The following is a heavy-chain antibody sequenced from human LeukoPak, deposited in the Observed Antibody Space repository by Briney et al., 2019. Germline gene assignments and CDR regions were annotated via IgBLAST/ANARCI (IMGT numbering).Heavy chain of an antibody. D-gene: IGHD3-22*01. CDR2: INPSGGST. Sequence: ASVKVSCKASGYTFTSYYMHWVRQAPGQGLEWMGIINPSGGSTSYAQKFQGRVTMTRDTSTSTVYMELSSLRSEDTAVYYCARVSDRLYYCDSSGGLDYWGQGTLVTVSS. CDR1: GYTFTSYY. J-gene: IGHJ4*02. V-gene: IGHV1-46*01. CDR3: ARVSDRLYYCDSSGGLDY.